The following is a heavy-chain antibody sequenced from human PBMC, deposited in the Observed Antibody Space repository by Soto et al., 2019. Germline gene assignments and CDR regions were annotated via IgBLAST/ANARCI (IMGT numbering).Heavy chain of an antibody. J-gene: IGHJ4*02. CDR1: GLTFSSYA. CDR2: ISGSGGST. D-gene: IGHD2-2*01. V-gene: IGHV3-23*01. CDR3: AKYSSTSRWYFDY. Sequence: PGGSLRLSCAASGLTFSSYAMSWVRQAPGKGLEWVSAISGSGGSTYYADSVKGRFTISRDNSKNTLDLQMNSLIAEDTAVYYCAKYSSTSRWYFDYWGQGTLVTVSS.